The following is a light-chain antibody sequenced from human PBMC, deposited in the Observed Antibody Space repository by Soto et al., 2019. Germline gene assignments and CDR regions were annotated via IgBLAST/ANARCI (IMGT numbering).Light chain of an antibody. J-gene: IGKJ1*01. Sequence: EIVLTQSPGTLSLSPGETATLSCRASHSVSTNQLAWYQQKPGQAPRLLIYDASNRATGIPARFSGSGSGTDFTLTITRLEPEDFAMYYCQRYDSLRTFGQGTKVDIK. CDR2: DAS. CDR1: HSVSTNQ. CDR3: QRYDSLRT. V-gene: IGKV3-20*01.